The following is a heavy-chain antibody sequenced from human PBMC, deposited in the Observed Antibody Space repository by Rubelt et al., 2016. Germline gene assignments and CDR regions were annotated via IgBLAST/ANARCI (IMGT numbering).Heavy chain of an antibody. CDR3: GHSNAPFYGMDV. Sequence: QVQLVQSGAEVKKPGASVKVSCKASGYTFTSYYMHWVRQAPGQGLEWMGIINPSGGSTSYAQKFQGRVTMTRDTSTGTVYMELSSLRSEDTAVYYCGHSNAPFYGMDVWGQGTTVTVSS. CDR1: GYTFTSYY. V-gene: IGHV1-46*01. J-gene: IGHJ6*02. D-gene: IGHD6-13*01. CDR2: INPSGGST.